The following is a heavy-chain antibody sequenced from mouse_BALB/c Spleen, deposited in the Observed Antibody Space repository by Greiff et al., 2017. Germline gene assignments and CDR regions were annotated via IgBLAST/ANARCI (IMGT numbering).Heavy chain of an antibody. D-gene: IGHD2-3*01. CDR3: ARTDGYSQAWFAY. J-gene: IGHJ3*01. V-gene: IGHV2-6-4*01. CDR2: IWGGGST. Sequence: VKVVESGPGLVAPSQSLSITCTVSGFSLSRYSVHWVRQPPGKGLEWLGMIWGGGSTDYNSALKSRLSISKDNSKSQVFLKMNSLQTDDTAMYYCARTDGYSQAWFAYWGQGTLVTVSA. CDR1: GFSLSRYS.